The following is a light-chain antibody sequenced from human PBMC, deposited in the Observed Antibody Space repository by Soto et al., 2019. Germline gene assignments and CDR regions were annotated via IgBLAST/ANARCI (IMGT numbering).Light chain of an antibody. CDR3: QHYNSYSEA. Sequence: DIHMTESPSTLSGSVGDTVTITCRASQTISSWLAWYQQKTGKAPKILIYKESTLKSGVPSRFSGSGSGTELNLTISRLQPDDFATYYCQHYNSYSEACGQGTKVDIK. J-gene: IGKJ1*01. CDR1: QTISSW. CDR2: KES. V-gene: IGKV1-5*03.